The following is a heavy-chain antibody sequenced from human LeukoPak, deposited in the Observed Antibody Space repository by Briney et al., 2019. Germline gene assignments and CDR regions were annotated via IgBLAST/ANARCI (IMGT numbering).Heavy chain of an antibody. CDR2: IYYSGST. V-gene: IGHV4-30-4*01. J-gene: IGHJ3*01. CDR3: ARKYDFWSGSSV. Sequence: SETLSLTCTVSGGSISSGDYCWSWIRQPPGKGLEWIGYIYYSGSTYYNPSLKSRVTISVDTSKNQFSLKLSSVTAADTAVYYCARKYDFWSGSSVWGQGTMVTVSS. D-gene: IGHD3-3*01. CDR1: GGSISSGDYC.